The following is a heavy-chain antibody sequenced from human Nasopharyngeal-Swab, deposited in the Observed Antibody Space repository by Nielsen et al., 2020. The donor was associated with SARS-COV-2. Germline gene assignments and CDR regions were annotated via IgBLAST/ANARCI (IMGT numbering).Heavy chain of an antibody. D-gene: IGHD3-3*01. V-gene: IGHV4-34*01. CDR3: ARGVPITLVGVVSSGGNQFDP. CDR2: INHSGST. J-gene: IGHJ5*02. Sequence: SETLSLTCAVYGGFFSGYYWIWVRQPPGKGLEWIGEINHSGSTNYNPSLKSRVTISVDKSKNQFSLKLSSVTAADTAVYYCARGVPITLVGVVSSGGNQFDPWGQGTPVTVSS. CDR1: GGFFSGYY.